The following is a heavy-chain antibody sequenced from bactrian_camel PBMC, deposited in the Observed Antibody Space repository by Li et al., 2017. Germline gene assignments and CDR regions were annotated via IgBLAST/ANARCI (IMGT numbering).Heavy chain of an antibody. J-gene: IGHJ4*01. D-gene: IGHD2*01. CDR1: GYMEDELC. Sequence: HVQLVESGGGSVQAGGSLRLSCILSGYMEDELCMAWFRQGPGMKREGVAAIYSPGDEIEISTPVKGRFTISRDNAKNMVYLQMNSLKPEDTAMYYCAARGPYCYTKLSVRDFTYWARGPRSPSP. CDR2: IYSPGDEI. V-gene: IGHV3S63*01.